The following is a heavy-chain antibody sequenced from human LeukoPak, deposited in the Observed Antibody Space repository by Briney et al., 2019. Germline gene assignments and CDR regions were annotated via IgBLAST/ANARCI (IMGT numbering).Heavy chain of an antibody. Sequence: ASVKVSCKASGYIFSTYGISWVRQAPGQGLEWMGWISAYNGNTNYAQKLQGRVTMTTDTSTSTAYMELRSLRSDDTAVYYCARAGLSGSYYSYYFDYWGQGTLVTVSS. D-gene: IGHD3-10*01. J-gene: IGHJ4*02. V-gene: IGHV1-18*01. CDR2: ISAYNGNT. CDR1: GYIFSTYG. CDR3: ARAGLSGSYYSYYFDY.